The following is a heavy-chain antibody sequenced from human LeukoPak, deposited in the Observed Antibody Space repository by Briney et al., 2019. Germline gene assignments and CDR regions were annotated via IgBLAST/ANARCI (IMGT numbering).Heavy chain of an antibody. D-gene: IGHD2-15*01. J-gene: IGHJ5*02. V-gene: IGHV1-46*01. CDR2: INPSGGST. CDR1: GYTFTSYY. Sequence: ASVKVSCKASGYTFTSYYMHWVRQAPGQGLEWMGIINPSGGSTSYAQKFQGRVTMTRDTSTSTAYMELSSLRSEDTAVYYCASLVVVAATDRWGQGTLVTVSS. CDR3: ASLVVVAATDR.